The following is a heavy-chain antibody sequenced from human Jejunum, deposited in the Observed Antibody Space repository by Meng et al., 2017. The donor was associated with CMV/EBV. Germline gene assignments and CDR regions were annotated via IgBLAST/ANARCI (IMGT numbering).Heavy chain of an antibody. D-gene: IGHD1-14*01. CDR2: INTNTGGT. CDR3: SRTTGRGLDFDY. V-gene: IGHV1-2*02. CDR1: GYSFSGHF. Sequence: QGQLVQSGAEVKKPGTSVKVSCKASGYSFSGHFMDWVQQAPGQGLEWMGWINTNTGGTNYAQKFQGRVTMTRDTSSNTVYMELSSLTSDDSAVYYCSRTTGRGLDFDYWGQGTLVTVSS. J-gene: IGHJ4*02.